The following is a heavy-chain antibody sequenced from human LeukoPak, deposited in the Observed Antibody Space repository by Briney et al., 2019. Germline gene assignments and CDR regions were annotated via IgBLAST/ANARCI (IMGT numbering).Heavy chain of an antibody. D-gene: IGHD3-22*01. J-gene: IGHJ4*02. CDR3: ARILLIDYDSSGYSDY. Sequence: GGSLRLSCSASGFTFSSYAMHWVRQAPGKGLEYVSAISSNGGSTYYADSVKGRFTISRDNSKNTLYLQMSSLRAEDTAVYYCARILLIDYDSSGYSDYWGQGTLVTVSS. CDR1: GFTFSSYA. CDR2: ISSNGGST. V-gene: IGHV3-64D*06.